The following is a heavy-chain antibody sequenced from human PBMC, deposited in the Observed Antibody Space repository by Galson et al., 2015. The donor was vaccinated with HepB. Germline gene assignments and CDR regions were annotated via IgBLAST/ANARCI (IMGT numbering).Heavy chain of an antibody. D-gene: IGHD3-16*01. CDR1: GFSFSTYW. CDR2: IKQDGSEE. J-gene: IGHJ4*02. V-gene: IGHV3-7*01. CDR3: AREALGGGDFDY. Sequence: SLRLSCAASGFSFSTYWMAWVRQAPGQGLEWVAKIKQDGSEEYYVDSVKGRFTISRDNAKKSLDLQMNSLRGEDTVLYYCAREALGGGDFDYWGLGALVTVSS.